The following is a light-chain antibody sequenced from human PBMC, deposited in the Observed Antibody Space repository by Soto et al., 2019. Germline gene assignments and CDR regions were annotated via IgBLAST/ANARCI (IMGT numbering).Light chain of an antibody. CDR1: QSVSNY. J-gene: IGKJ4*01. CDR3: PQRSSWPLLT. Sequence: EIVLTQSPATLSLSPGERATLSCRASQSVSNYLAWFQQKPGQAPRLLIYDASNRATGIPARFSGSGSGTDCTPTISSLEPEDFAVYYCPQRSSWPLLTFGGGTKVEI. CDR2: DAS. V-gene: IGKV3-11*01.